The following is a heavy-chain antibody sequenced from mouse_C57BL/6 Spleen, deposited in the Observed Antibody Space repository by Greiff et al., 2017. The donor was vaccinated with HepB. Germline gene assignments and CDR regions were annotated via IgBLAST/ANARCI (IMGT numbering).Heavy chain of an antibody. V-gene: IGHV1-59*01. CDR2: IDPSDSYT. D-gene: IGHD1-1*01. CDR1: GYTFTSYW. CDR3: ARSTTVVAKDWYFDV. Sequence: QVQLQQPGAELVRPGTSVKLSCKASGYTFTSYWMHWVKQRPGQGLEWIGVIDPSDSYTNYNQKFKGKATLTVDTSSSTAYMQLSSLTSEDSAVYYCARSTTVVAKDWYFDVWGTGTTVTVSS. J-gene: IGHJ1*03.